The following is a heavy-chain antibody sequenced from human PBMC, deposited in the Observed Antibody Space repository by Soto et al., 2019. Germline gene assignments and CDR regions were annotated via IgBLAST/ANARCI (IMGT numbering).Heavy chain of an antibody. D-gene: IGHD7-27*01. J-gene: IGHJ4*02. Sequence: SETLCLTCTVSGGSISTVDYWWSWIRQSPDMGLEWIGHIYDGGRAYNNPSLESRVTMSVDTSKSQLSLTLSSVSAADTAVYYCARGPSGDKVDYWGQGTLVTVSS. CDR2: IYDGGRA. CDR1: GGSISTVDYW. CDR3: ARGPSGDKVDY. V-gene: IGHV4-30-4*01.